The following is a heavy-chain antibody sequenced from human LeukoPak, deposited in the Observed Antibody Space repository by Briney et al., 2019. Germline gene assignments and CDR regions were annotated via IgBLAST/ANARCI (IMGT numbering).Heavy chain of an antibody. CDR3: ARTVRFLEWFLDY. J-gene: IGHJ4*02. CDR2: ISSSSSYI. Sequence: GSLRLSCTASGFTFSSYSMNWVRQAPGKGLEWVSSISSSSSYIYYADSVKGRFTISRDNAKNSLYLQMNSLRAEDTAVYFCARTVRFLEWFLDYWGQGNLVAVSS. D-gene: IGHD3-3*01. CDR1: GFTFSSYS. V-gene: IGHV3-21*01.